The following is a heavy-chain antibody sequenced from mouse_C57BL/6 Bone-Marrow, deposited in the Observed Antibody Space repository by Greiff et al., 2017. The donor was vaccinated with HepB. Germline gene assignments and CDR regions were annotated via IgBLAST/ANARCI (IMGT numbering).Heavy chain of an antibody. V-gene: IGHV14-3*01. Sequence: EVKLQESVAELVRPGASVKLSCTASGFNIKNTYMHWVKQRPEQGLEWIGRIDPANGNTKYAPKFQGKATITADTSSNTAYLQLSSLTSEDTAIYYCARIPYYYGSRYWYFDVWGTGTTVTVSS. CDR1: GFNIKNTY. CDR2: IDPANGNT. D-gene: IGHD1-1*01. J-gene: IGHJ1*03. CDR3: ARIPYYYGSRYWYFDV.